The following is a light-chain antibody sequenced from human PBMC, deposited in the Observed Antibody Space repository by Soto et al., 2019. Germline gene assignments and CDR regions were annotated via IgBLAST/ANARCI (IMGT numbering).Light chain of an antibody. CDR2: DVS. CDR1: SSDIGGYDS. Sequence: QSALTQSPSASGSPGQSVTISCTVTSSDIGGYDSVSWYQQHPGKAPKVMIYDVSKRPSGVPDRFSGSKSGNTASLTVSALQAEDEADYYCSSYTDRNNLVFGTGTKVTVL. V-gene: IGLV2-8*01. CDR3: SSYTDRNNLV. J-gene: IGLJ1*01.